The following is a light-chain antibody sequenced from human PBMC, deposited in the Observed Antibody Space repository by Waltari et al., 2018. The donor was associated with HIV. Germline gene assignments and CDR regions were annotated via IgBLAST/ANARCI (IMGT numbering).Light chain of an antibody. CDR1: QSVRNNF. V-gene: IGKV3-20*01. J-gene: IGKJ1*01. CDR3: QQYDSPPRT. CDR2: AAS. Sequence: TLSLSPGEGATLSCRASQSVRNNFLAWFQQKPGQAPRLLIYAASSRATGIPDRFSGSGSGTDFTLTISRLEAEDFAVYYCQQYDSPPRTFGQGTKVEIK.